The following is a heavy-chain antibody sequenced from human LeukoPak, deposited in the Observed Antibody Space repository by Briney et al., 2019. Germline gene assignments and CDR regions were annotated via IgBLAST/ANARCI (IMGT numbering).Heavy chain of an antibody. Sequence: GGSLRLSCAASGFTFSTYSMNWVRQAPGKGLEWVSYISSSGSTIYYADSVKGRFTISRDNAKNSLYLQMNNLRVEDTAVYYCARAPTKFRRDWFDPWGQGTLVTVSS. CDR2: ISSSGSTI. V-gene: IGHV3-48*04. CDR1: GFTFSTYS. CDR3: ARAPTKFRRDWFDP. J-gene: IGHJ5*02. D-gene: IGHD3-9*01.